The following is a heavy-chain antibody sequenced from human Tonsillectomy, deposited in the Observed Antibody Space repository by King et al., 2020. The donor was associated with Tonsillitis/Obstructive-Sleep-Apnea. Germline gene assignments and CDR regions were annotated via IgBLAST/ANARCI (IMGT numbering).Heavy chain of an antibody. CDR2: ISWNSYNI. D-gene: IGHD2/OR15-2a*01. V-gene: IGHV3-9*01. CDR3: ARTSNSSPNYYYGMDV. CDR1: GFTFSDYV. J-gene: IGHJ6*02. Sequence: VQLVESGGGLVQPGRSLRLSCEASGFTFSDYVMHWVRQAPGKDLEWVSGISWNSYNIDYADSVKGRFTISRDNAKNSLYLQMNSLRPEDTAVYYCARTSNSSPNYYYGMDVWGQGTTVTVSS.